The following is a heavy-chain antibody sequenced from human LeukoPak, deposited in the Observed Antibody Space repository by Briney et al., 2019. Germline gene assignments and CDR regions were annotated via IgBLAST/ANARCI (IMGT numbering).Heavy chain of an antibody. J-gene: IGHJ4*02. V-gene: IGHV3-30*18. CDR2: ISYDGSNK. D-gene: IGHD3-16*01. CDR1: GFTFSSYG. CDR3: AKDASSFDY. Sequence: GGSLRLSCAASGFTFSSYGMHWVRQALGKGLEWVAVISYDGSNKYYADSVKGRFTISRDNSKNTLYLQMNSLRAEDTAVYYCAKDASSFDYWGQGTLVTVSS.